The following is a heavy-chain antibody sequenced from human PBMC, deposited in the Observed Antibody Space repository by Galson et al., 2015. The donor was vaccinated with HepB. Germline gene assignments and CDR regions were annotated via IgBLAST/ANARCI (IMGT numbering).Heavy chain of an antibody. Sequence: TLSLTCTVSGGSISSSSYYWGWIRQPPGKGLEWIGSIYYSGSTYYNPSLKSRVTISVDTSKNQFSLKLSSVTAADTAAYYCARHYTRGGQQLLNWFDPWGQGTLVTVSS. CDR3: ARHYTRGGQQLLNWFDP. J-gene: IGHJ5*02. CDR2: IYYSGST. D-gene: IGHD6-13*01. CDR1: GGSISSSSYY. V-gene: IGHV4-39*01.